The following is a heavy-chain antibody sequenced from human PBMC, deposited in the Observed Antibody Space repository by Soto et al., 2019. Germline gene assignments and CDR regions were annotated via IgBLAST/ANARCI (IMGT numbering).Heavy chain of an antibody. CDR1: GFTFSSYA. CDR2: ISGSGEST. CDR3: AKDVWPQLTGYYYGMDV. V-gene: IGHV3-23*01. J-gene: IGHJ6*02. Sequence: EVQLLESGGGLVQPGGSLRLSCAASGFTFSSYAMSWVRQAPGKGLEWVPAISGSGESTYYADSVKGRFTISRDNSKNTMYLQMNSMRAEDTAVYYCAKDVWPQLTGYYYGMDVWGQGTTVTVSS. D-gene: IGHD3-9*01.